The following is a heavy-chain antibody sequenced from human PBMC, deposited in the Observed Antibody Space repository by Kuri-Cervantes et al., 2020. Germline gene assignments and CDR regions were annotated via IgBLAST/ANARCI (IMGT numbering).Heavy chain of an antibody. J-gene: IGHJ6*03. CDR1: GGSFSGYY. Sequence: SQTLSLTCAVYGGSFSGYYWSWIRQPPGKGLEWIGEINHSGSTNHNPSLKSRVTISVDTSKNQFSLRLSSVTAADTAVYYCARAVRYYGGYYYMDVWGKGTTVTVSS. V-gene: IGHV4-34*01. CDR3: ARAVRYYGGYYYMDV. CDR2: INHSGST. D-gene: IGHD3-10*01.